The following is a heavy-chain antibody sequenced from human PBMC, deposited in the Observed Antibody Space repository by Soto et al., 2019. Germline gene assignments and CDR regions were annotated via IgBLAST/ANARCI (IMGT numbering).Heavy chain of an antibody. Sequence: PVGSLRLSCAASGFKFSNYAMSWVRRAPGKGLEWVSLISATGGGTYYADSVKGRFTISRDNSHNTLYLQVHSLTAEDTAVYYCAKDRRAGGNSAFYFDFWGQGAQVTVSS. J-gene: IGHJ4*02. CDR3: AKDRRAGGNSAFYFDF. D-gene: IGHD3-16*01. CDR2: ISATGGGT. CDR1: GFKFSNYA. V-gene: IGHV3-23*01.